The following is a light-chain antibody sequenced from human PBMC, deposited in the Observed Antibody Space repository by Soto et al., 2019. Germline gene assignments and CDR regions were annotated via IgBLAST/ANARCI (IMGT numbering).Light chain of an antibody. CDR1: QRISGY. Sequence: DIQMTQSPSSLSASVGDRVTLTCRASQRISGYLNWYQQKPGKAPKLLIYAASVLQSGVPSRFGGSGSGTDFTLTISSLQPEDFATYYCQQSYTTPYTFGQGAKLELK. CDR2: AAS. CDR3: QQSYTTPYT. J-gene: IGKJ2*01. V-gene: IGKV1-39*01.